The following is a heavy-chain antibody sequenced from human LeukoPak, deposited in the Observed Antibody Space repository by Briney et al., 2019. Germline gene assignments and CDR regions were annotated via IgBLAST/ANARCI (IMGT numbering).Heavy chain of an antibody. CDR1: GYTFTSYG. CDR3: ARGGSITMSYYFDY. V-gene: IGHV1-18*01. J-gene: IGHJ4*02. D-gene: IGHD3-10*02. Sequence: APVKVSCKASGYTFTSYGISWVRQAPGQGLEWMGWISAYNGNTNYAQKLQGRVTMTTDTSTSTAYMELSSLRSEDTAVYYCARGGSITMSYYFDYWGQGTLVTVSS. CDR2: ISAYNGNT.